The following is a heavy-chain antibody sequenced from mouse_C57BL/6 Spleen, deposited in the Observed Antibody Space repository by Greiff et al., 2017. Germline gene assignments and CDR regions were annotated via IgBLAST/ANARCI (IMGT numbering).Heavy chain of an antibody. J-gene: IGHJ2*01. V-gene: IGHV2-2*01. CDR3: ARNSLYYDYDVWYFDY. D-gene: IGHD2-4*01. CDR2: LWSGGST. Sequence: QVQLKESGPGLVQPSQSLSITCTVSGFSLTSYGVHWVRQSPGKGLEWLGVLWSGGSTDYNAAFISRLSISKDNSKSQVFFKMNSLQADDTAIYYCARNSLYYDYDVWYFDYWGQGTTLTVSS. CDR1: GFSLTSYG.